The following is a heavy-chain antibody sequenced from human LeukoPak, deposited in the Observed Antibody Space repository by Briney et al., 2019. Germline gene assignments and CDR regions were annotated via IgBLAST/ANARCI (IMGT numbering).Heavy chain of an antibody. CDR1: GFTFSSYA. D-gene: IGHD3-10*01. CDR2: ISSSGSTI. CDR3: ARDGKGRNRIGYYFDY. V-gene: IGHV3-48*03. Sequence: PGGSLRLSCAASGFTFSSYAMSWVRQAPGKGLEWVSYISSSGSTIYYAASVKGRFTISRDNAKNSLYLQMNSLRAEDTAVYYCARDGKGRNRIGYYFDYWGQGTLVTVSS. J-gene: IGHJ4*02.